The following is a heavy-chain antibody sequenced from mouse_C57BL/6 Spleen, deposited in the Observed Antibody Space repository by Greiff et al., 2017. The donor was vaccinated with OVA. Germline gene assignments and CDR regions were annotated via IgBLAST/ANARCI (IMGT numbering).Heavy chain of an antibody. D-gene: IGHD2-3*01. CDR1: GFTFSDYG. V-gene: IGHV5-17*01. CDR2: ISSGSSTI. CDR3: ALIYDGYYAMDY. Sequence: EVKLEESGGGLVKPGGSLKLSCAASGFTFSDYGMHWVRQAPEKGLEWVAYISSGSSTIYYADTVKGRFTISRDNAKNTLFLQMTSLRSEDTAMDYCALIYDGYYAMDYWGQGTSVTVSS. J-gene: IGHJ4*01.